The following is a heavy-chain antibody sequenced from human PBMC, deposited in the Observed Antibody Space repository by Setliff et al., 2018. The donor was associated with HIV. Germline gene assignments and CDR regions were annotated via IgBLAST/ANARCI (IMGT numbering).Heavy chain of an antibody. Sequence: SETLSLTCTVSDASISNYHWSWIRQPPGKGLEWIGTIYYGGTTYYNPSLRSRVTISVDTSRNRFFLKLTSVTAADTAVYYCGAGSNYDDSGYYSPYFDYWGQGALVTVSS. J-gene: IGHJ4*02. CDR1: DASISNYH. D-gene: IGHD3-3*01. CDR2: IYYGGTT. CDR3: GAGSNYDDSGYYSPYFDY. V-gene: IGHV4-59*04.